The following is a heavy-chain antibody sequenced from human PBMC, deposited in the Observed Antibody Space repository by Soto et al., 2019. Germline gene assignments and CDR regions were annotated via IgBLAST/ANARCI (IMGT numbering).Heavy chain of an antibody. J-gene: IGHJ4*02. CDR1: GYTFTGHY. Sequence: ASVKVSCKASGYTFTGHYIHWVRQAPEQGPEWMGEIGPESGATRYAQKFQGRVTMTRDMSITTVYMELNNLSPDDTAVYYCGRGRSGQIVVFFWGQGTPVTVSS. V-gene: IGHV1-2*02. CDR2: IGPESGAT. D-gene: IGHD1-26*01. CDR3: GRGRSGQIVVFF.